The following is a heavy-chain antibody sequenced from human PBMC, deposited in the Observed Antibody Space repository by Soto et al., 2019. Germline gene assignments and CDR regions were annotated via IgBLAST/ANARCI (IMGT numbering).Heavy chain of an antibody. D-gene: IGHD3-22*01. V-gene: IGHV1-45*02. CDR2: ITPFNGVT. J-gene: IGHJ4*02. CDR3: ASGRYDSSTYFES. CDR1: GDTLTYRY. Sequence: SVKVSCKASGDTLTYRYLHWVRQAPGQALEWMGWITPFNGVTKYAQKFQDRVAISTDRSMSTVYMELNNLRSEDTAMFYCASGRYDSSTYFESWGQGTRVTVSS.